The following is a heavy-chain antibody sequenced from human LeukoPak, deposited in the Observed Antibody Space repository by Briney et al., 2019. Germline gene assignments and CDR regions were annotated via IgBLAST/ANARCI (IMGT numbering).Heavy chain of an antibody. D-gene: IGHD2-2*01. Sequence: ASVKVSCKASGYTFTGYYMHWVRQAPGQGLEWMGWINPNSGGTNYAQKFQGRVTMTRDTSISTAYMELSRLRSDDTAVYYCARVSPVGSHGGSPSCGEARNGFAPGGRGTLFPVSS. CDR2: INPNSGGT. CDR3: ARVSPVGSHGGSPSCGEARNGFAP. J-gene: IGHJ5*02. V-gene: IGHV1-2*02. CDR1: GYTFTGYY.